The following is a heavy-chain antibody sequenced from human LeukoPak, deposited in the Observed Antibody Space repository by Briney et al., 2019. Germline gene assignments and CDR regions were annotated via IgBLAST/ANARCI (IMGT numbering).Heavy chain of an antibody. CDR2: VGGGGSDT. Sequence: GGSLRLSCAASGFTFSSYAMNWVRQAPGKGLEWVSGVGGGGSDTDYADSVKGRFTISRANSKSTLYLQMSSLAGEDTAGYYCAKEGPLRRTDFDYWAQGTLVTVSS. CDR3: AKEGPLRRTDFDY. V-gene: IGHV3-23*01. CDR1: GFTFSSYA. J-gene: IGHJ4*02.